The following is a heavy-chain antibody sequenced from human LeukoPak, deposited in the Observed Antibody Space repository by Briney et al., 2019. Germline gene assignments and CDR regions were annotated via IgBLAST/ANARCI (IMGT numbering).Heavy chain of an antibody. CDR1: GYTLTELS. J-gene: IGHJ4*02. CDR3: ATPTYYYDSSASFDY. CDR2: FDPEDGET. D-gene: IGHD3-22*01. V-gene: IGHV1-24*01. Sequence: GASVKVSCKVSGYTLTELSMHWVRQAPGKGLEWMGGFDPEDGETIYAQKFQGRVTMTEDTSTDTAYMELSSLRSEDTAVYYCATPTYYYDSSASFDYWGQGTLVTVSS.